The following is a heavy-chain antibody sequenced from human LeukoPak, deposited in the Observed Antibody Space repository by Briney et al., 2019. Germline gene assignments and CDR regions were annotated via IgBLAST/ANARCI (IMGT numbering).Heavy chain of an antibody. CDR2: ISGSGGST. CDR1: GFTFSSYA. D-gene: IGHD3-16*02. J-gene: IGHJ4*02. Sequence: GGSLRLSCAASGFTFSSYAMSWVRQAPGKGLEWVSAISGSGGSTYYADSVKGRFTISRDNSENTLYLQMNSLRAEDTAVYYCAKIGYDYVWGSYRQPHYFDYWGQGTLVTVSS. V-gene: IGHV3-23*01. CDR3: AKIGYDYVWGSYRQPHYFDY.